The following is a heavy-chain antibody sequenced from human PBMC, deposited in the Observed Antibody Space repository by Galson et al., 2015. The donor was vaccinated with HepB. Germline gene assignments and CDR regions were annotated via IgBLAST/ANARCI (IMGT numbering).Heavy chain of an antibody. Sequence: SVKVSCKASGYTFTGYYMHWVRQAPGQGLEWMGWINPNSGGTNYAQKFQGWVTMTRDTSISTAYMELSRLRSDDTAVYYCARGRWESYYSAFDIWGQGTMVTVSS. CDR1: GYTFTGYY. CDR2: INPNSGGT. CDR3: ARGRWESYYSAFDI. D-gene: IGHD3-10*01. V-gene: IGHV1-2*04. J-gene: IGHJ3*02.